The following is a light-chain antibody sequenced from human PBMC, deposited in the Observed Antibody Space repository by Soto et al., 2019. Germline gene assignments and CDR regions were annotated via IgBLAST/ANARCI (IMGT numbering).Light chain of an antibody. CDR1: QSVSSN. V-gene: IGKV3-11*01. CDR3: QXRSNWPRT. J-gene: IGKJ1*01. CDR2: DAS. Sequence: ELVMTQSPATLSLSPGDSATLSCRASQSVSSNLAWYQQKTGQAPRILIYDASNRATGIPDRLSGSGSGTDLTLTISRLEPEDFAVYYCQXRSNWPRTCGQGTKVDIK.